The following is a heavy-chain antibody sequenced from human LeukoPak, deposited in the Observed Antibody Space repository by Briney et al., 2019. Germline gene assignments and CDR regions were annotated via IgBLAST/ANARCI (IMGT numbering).Heavy chain of an antibody. D-gene: IGHD3-22*01. Sequence: GGSLRLSCAASGFTFTNYAMSWVRQAPGKGLEWVSGISGSGGTTYYADSVKGRFTISRDNSKSTLYLQMSSLRAEDTAVYFCAKEGSDYYDVSGAPFDSWGQGTIVTLSS. CDR2: ISGSGGTT. J-gene: IGHJ4*02. CDR1: GFTFTNYA. CDR3: AKEGSDYYDVSGAPFDS. V-gene: IGHV3-23*01.